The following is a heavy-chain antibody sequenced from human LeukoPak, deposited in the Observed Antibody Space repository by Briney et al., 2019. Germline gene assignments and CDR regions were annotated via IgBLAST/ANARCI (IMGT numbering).Heavy chain of an antibody. Sequence: ASVKVSCKVSGYTLTELSMHWVRQAPGKGLEWMGGFDPEDGETIYAQKFQGRVTKTEDTSTDTAYMELSSLRSEDTAVYYCATEHDFWSGHVRFDYWGQGTLVTVSS. V-gene: IGHV1-24*01. J-gene: IGHJ4*02. CDR2: FDPEDGET. D-gene: IGHD3-3*01. CDR3: ATEHDFWSGHVRFDY. CDR1: GYTLTELS.